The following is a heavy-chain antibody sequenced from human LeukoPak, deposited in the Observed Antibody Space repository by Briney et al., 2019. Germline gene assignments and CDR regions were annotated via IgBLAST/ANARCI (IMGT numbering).Heavy chain of an antibody. CDR2: ISAYNGNT. J-gene: IGHJ4*02. D-gene: IGHD4-17*01. CDR1: GYTLTSYG. CDR3: ARVTQRDYGRTGFDY. Sequence: KVSCKASGYTLTSYGISWVRQAPGQGLEWMGWISAYNGNTNYAQKLQGRVTMTTDTSTSTAYMELRSLRSDDTAVYYCARVTQRDYGRTGFDYWGQGTLVTVSS. V-gene: IGHV1-18*04.